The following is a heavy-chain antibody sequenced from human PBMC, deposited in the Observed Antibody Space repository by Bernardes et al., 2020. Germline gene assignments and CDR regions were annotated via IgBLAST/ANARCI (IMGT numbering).Heavy chain of an antibody. D-gene: IGHD6-13*01. CDR2: ITWDNVIT. Sequence: GWSLRLSCAASGFTFSHYNVHWVRQVPGKSLEWVSLITWDNVITYYADSVKGRFIISRDNGKNSLLLDMISLRSEDSGLYYCARDMFRQAASGTSGFDVCGQGTMVTTSS. J-gene: IGHJ3*01. CDR1: GFTFSHYN. V-gene: IGHV3-43*01. CDR3: ARDMFRQAASGTSGFDV.